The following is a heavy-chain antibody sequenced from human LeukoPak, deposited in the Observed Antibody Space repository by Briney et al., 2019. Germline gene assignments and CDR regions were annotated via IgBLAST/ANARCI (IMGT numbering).Heavy chain of an antibody. Sequence: SETLSLTCTVSGGSISSGGYYWSWIRQHPGTGLEWIGYIYYSGSTYYNPSLKSRVTISVDTSKNQFSLKLSSVTAADTAVYYCARVGAYSGSYPFDYWGQGTLVTVSS. J-gene: IGHJ4*02. CDR2: IYYSGST. CDR3: ARVGAYSGSYPFDY. D-gene: IGHD1-26*01. CDR1: GGSISSGGYY. V-gene: IGHV4-31*03.